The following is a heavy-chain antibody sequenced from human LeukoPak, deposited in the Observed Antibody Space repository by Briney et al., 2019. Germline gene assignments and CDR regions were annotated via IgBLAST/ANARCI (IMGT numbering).Heavy chain of an antibody. CDR1: GYTFTSYR. V-gene: IGHV1-18*01. Sequence: ASVKVSCKGSGYTFTSYRISWVRQAAGQGLEWMGFISDYNGNTNYAQQLQGRLTLTQDTSTSTASMELRSRRSDDCAAYYCARGRGWSDFDYWGKGTLVTVSS. CDR2: ISDYNGNT. D-gene: IGHD6-19*01. CDR3: ARGRGWSDFDY. J-gene: IGHJ4*02.